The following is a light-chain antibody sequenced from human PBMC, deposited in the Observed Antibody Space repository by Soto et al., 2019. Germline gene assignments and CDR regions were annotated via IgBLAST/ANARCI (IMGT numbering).Light chain of an antibody. J-gene: IGLJ2*01. CDR3: AAWDDSLSGHVV. V-gene: IGLV1-47*01. Sequence: QSVLTQTPSASGTPGQRVTISRSGSSSNIGSNYVYWYQHLPGTAPKLLIYRNNQRPSGVPDRFSGSKSGTSVSLAISGLRSEDEADYYCAAWDDSLSGHVVFGGGTKLTVL. CDR2: RNN. CDR1: SSNIGSNY.